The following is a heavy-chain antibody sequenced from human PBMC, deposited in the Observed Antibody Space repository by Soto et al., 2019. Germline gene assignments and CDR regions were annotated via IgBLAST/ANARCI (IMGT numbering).Heavy chain of an antibody. J-gene: IGHJ6*02. V-gene: IGHV3-21*01. CDR1: GFTFSAYS. Sequence: GGSLRLSCVGSGFTFSAYSINWVRQAPGKGLEWVSSISSRSDIYYADSVKGRFTISRDNAKNSVSLQMNSLRAEDTAVYYCAREYTAWPLAFGLDVWGQGTTVTVSS. CDR2: ISSRSDI. CDR3: AREYTAWPLAFGLDV. D-gene: IGHD2-2*02.